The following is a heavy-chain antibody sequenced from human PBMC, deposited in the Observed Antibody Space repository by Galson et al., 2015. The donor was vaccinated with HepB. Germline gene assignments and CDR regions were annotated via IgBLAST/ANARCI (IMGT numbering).Heavy chain of an antibody. V-gene: IGHV1-46*01. Sequence: SVKVSCKASGYTFTSYYMHWVRQAPGQGLEWMGIINPSGGSTSYAQKFQGRVTITADESTSTAYMELSSLRSEDTAVYYCARISYGSAHAFDIWGQGTMVTVSS. CDR2: INPSGGST. CDR3: ARISYGSAHAFDI. D-gene: IGHD3-10*01. J-gene: IGHJ3*02. CDR1: GYTFTSYY.